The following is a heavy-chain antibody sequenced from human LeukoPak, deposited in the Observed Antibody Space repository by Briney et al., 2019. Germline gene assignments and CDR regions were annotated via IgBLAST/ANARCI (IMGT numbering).Heavy chain of an antibody. CDR3: YQVAADAFDI. V-gene: IGHV4-38-2*01. Sequence: SETLSLTCAVSGYSISSGYYWGWTRQPPGKGLEWIGSIYHSGSTYYNPSLKSRVTISVDTSKNQFSLKLSSVTAADTAVYYCYQVAADAFDIWGQGTMVTVSS. J-gene: IGHJ3*02. CDR1: GYSISSGYY. CDR2: IYHSGST. D-gene: IGHD2-15*01.